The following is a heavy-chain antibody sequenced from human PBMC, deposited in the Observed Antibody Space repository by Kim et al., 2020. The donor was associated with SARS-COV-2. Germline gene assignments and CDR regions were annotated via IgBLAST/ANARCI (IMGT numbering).Heavy chain of an antibody. V-gene: IGHV1-3*01. CDR3: ARAHSSSWYEIPGDFFDY. Sequence: ASVKVSCKASGYTFTSYAMHWVRQAPGQRLEWMGWINAGNGNTKYSKKFQGRVTITRDTSASTAYMELSSLRSEDTAVYYCARAHSSSWYEIPGDFFDYWGQGTLVTVSS. CDR1: GYTFTSYA. D-gene: IGHD6-13*01. J-gene: IGHJ4*02. CDR2: INAGNGNT.